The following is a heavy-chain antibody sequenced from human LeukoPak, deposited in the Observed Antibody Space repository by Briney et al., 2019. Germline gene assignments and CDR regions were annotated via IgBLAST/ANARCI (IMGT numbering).Heavy chain of an antibody. CDR1: GFTFSSYS. CDR3: AREHSVGATIGEFDY. V-gene: IGHV3-48*01. J-gene: IGHJ4*02. D-gene: IGHD1-26*01. Sequence: PGGSLRLSCAASGFTFSSYSMNWVRQAPGKGLERVSDISSSSSTIYYADSVKGRFTISRDNAKNSLYLQMNSLRAEDTAVYYCAREHSVGATIGEFDYWGQGTLVTVSS. CDR2: ISSSSSTI.